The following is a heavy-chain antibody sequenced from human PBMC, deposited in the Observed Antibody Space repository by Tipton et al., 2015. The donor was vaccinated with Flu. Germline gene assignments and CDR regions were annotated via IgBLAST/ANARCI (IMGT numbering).Heavy chain of an antibody. CDR2: MNPNSGNT. CDR3: AESYCTNGVCYSRNYYYYGMDV. J-gene: IGHJ6*02. D-gene: IGHD2-8*01. Sequence: QLVQSGAEVKKPGASVKVSCKASGYTFTSYDINWVRQATGQGLEWMGWMNPNSGNTGYAQKFQGRVTMTRNTSISTAYMELSSLRSEDTAVYYCAESYCTNGVCYSRNYYYYGMDVWGQGPTVTVSS. V-gene: IGHV1-8*01. CDR1: GYTFTSYD.